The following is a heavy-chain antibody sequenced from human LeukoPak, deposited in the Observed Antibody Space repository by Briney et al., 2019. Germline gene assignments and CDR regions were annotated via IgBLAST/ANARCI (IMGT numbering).Heavy chain of an antibody. CDR1: GYTFTSYD. CDR2: MNPNSGNT. D-gene: IGHD2-2*02. Sequence: ASVKVSCKASGYTFTSYDINWVRQAPGQGLEWMGWMNPNSGNTGYARKFQGRVTMTRNTSISTAYMELSSLRSEDTAVYYCARRGVVVPAAIHRGYYYGMDVWGQGTTVTVSS. CDR3: ARRGVVVPAAIHRGYYYGMDV. V-gene: IGHV1-8*01. J-gene: IGHJ6*02.